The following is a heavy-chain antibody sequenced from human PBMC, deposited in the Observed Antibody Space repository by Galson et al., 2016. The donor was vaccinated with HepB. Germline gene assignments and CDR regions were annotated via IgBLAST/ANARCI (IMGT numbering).Heavy chain of an antibody. V-gene: IGHV5-10-1*01. Sequence: QSGAEVKKPGESLRISCKGSGYSFTSYWISWVRRMPGKGLEWMGRIDPSDSYTNYSSSFQGHVTISADKSISTAYLQWSSLKASDTAMYYCARAPEGYFYEGDASDIWGQGTMVTVSS. CDR1: GYSFTSYW. D-gene: IGHD3-22*01. CDR2: IDPSDSYT. CDR3: ARAPEGYFYEGDASDI. J-gene: IGHJ3*02.